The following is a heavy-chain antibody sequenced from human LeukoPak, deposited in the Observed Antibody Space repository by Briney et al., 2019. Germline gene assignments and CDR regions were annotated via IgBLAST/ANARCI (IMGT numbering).Heavy chain of an antibody. V-gene: IGHV3-7*01. Sequence: GGSLRLSCAASGFTFSSYAMHWVRQAPGKGLEWVANIKQDGSEKYYVDSVKGRFTISRDNAKNSLYLQMNSLRAEDTAVYYCARVGSHSGSLSLIRRNYKYYYYMDVWGKGTTVTISS. CDR2: IKQDGSEK. D-gene: IGHD3-10*01. CDR3: ARVGSHSGSLSLIRRNYKYYYYMDV. CDR1: GFTFSSYA. J-gene: IGHJ6*03.